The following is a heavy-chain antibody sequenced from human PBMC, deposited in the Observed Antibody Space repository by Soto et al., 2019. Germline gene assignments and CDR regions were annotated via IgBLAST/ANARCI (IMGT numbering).Heavy chain of an antibody. V-gene: IGHV4-59*01. CDR1: GGSISSYY. CDR2: IYYSGST. J-gene: IGHJ5*02. Sequence: SATLSLTCTVSGGSISSYYWSWIRQPPGKGLEWIGYIYYSGSTNYNPSLKSRVTISVDTSKNQFSLKLSSVTAADTAVYYCARESEYSSSSVLYNWFGPWGQGTLVTVSS. CDR3: ARESEYSSSSVLYNWFGP. D-gene: IGHD6-6*01.